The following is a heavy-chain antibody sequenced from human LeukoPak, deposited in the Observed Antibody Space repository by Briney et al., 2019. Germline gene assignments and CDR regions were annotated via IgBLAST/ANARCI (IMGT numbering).Heavy chain of an antibody. V-gene: IGHV1-69*04. D-gene: IGHD6-13*01. CDR1: GGTFSSYA. J-gene: IGHJ3*02. CDR3: AVAGYSSSWTGGAFDI. Sequence: SVKVSCKASGGTFSSYAISWVRQAPGQGLEWMGRIIPILGIANYAQKFQGRVTITADKSTSTAYMELSSLRSEDTAVYYCAVAGYSSSWTGGAFDIWGQGTMVTVSS. CDR2: IIPILGIA.